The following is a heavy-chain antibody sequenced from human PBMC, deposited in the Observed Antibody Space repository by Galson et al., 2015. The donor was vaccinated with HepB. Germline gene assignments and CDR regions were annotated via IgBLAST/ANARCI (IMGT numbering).Heavy chain of an antibody. V-gene: IGHV3-7*03. CDR1: GFTFNTFW. D-gene: IGHD3-9*01. CDR2: INVDGSER. Sequence: SLRLSCAGSGFTFNTFWMTWVRQAPGKGLEWVANINVDGSERYYMDSVKGRFTISRDNAKNSLSLQMNSLRPDDTAVYYCVRRRKYYDLLAAYSTFDSWGQGTLVTVSS. J-gene: IGHJ4*02. CDR3: VRRRKYYDLLAAYSTFDS.